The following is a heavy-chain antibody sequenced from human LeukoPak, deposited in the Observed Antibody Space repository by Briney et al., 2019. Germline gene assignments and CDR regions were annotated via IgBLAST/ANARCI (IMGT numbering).Heavy chain of an antibody. CDR3: ARGPSSNWSGLDF. Sequence: GASLRLSCAASGFSFSVHWMHWARQLPGKGLVWVSRISPTGSTTSYADSVEGRFTVSRDNAKNTLYLQVNNLRAEDTAVYYCARGPSSNWSGLDFWGQGTLLTVSS. D-gene: IGHD6-13*01. CDR1: GFSFSVHW. V-gene: IGHV3-74*01. CDR2: ISPTGSTT. J-gene: IGHJ4*02.